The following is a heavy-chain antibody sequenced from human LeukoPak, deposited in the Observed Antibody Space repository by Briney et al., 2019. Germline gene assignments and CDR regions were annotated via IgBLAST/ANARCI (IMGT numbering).Heavy chain of an antibody. V-gene: IGHV3-11*06. CDR2: ISSSSSYT. CDR1: GFTFSSYA. D-gene: IGHD6-6*01. CDR3: AGALFEYSSSSYYFDY. J-gene: IGHJ4*02. Sequence: GGSLRLSCAASGFTFSSYAMSWIRQAPGKGLEWVSYISSSSSYTNYADSVKGRFTISRDNAKNSLYLQMNSLRAEDTAVYYCAGALFEYSSSSYYFDYWGQGTLVTVSS.